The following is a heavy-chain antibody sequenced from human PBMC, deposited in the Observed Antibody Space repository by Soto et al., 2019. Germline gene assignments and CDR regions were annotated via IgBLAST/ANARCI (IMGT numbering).Heavy chain of an antibody. CDR2: ISYDGSNK. CDR1: GFTFSSYG. V-gene: IGHV3-30*18. Sequence: QVQLVESGGGVVQPGRSLRLSCAASGFTFSSYGMHWVRQAPGKGLEWVAVISYDGSNKYYADSVKGRFTISRDNSKNTLYLQMNSLRAEDTAVYYRAKDRGIAVAGTYYYYGMDVWGQGTTVTVSS. D-gene: IGHD6-19*01. CDR3: AKDRGIAVAGTYYYYGMDV. J-gene: IGHJ6*02.